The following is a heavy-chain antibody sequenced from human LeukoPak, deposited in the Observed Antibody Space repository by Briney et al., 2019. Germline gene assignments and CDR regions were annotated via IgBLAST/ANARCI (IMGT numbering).Heavy chain of an antibody. V-gene: IGHV3-23*01. CDR1: GFTFNTYA. J-gene: IGHJ4*02. CDR3: AKAVFRGGDY. D-gene: IGHD3-10*01. CDR2: ISGSGGST. Sequence: GGSLRLSCAASGFTFNTYAMSWVRQAPGKGLEWVSTISGSGGSTYYADSVKGRFTISRDNSKNTLSLQMNSLRAEDTAIYYCAKAVFRGGDYWGQGTLVTVSS.